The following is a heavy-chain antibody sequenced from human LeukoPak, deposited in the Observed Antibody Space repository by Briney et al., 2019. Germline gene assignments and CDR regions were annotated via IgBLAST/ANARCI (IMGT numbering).Heavy chain of an antibody. Sequence: SETLSLTCTVSGDSISSSVYYWTWIRQTPGKELEWIGTMYYTGSTYYSPSLKSRVTISVDTSKNQFSLKLNSVTAADTAVYYCARGRDGYNFLNRGEYYYFDYWGQGTLVTVSS. CDR2: MYYTGST. CDR1: GDSISSSVYY. J-gene: IGHJ4*02. CDR3: ARGRDGYNFLNRGEYYYFDY. V-gene: IGHV4-39*07. D-gene: IGHD5-24*01.